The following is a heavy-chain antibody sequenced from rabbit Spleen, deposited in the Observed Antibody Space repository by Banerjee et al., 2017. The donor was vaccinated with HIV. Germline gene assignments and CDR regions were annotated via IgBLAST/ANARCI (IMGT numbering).Heavy chain of an antibody. J-gene: IGHJ3*01. V-gene: IGHV1S45*01. Sequence: QEQLVESGGGLVQPEGSLTLTCTASGFSFSSSYYMCWVRQAPGKGLEWIACIYAGSSSAYYASWAKGRFTISKTSSATVTLQMTSLTAADTATYFCAKTLSCSGPACVYTLSLWGQGTLVTVS. CDR3: AKTLSCSGPACVYTLSL. D-gene: IGHD1-1*01. CDR1: GFSFSSSYY. CDR2: IYAGSSSA.